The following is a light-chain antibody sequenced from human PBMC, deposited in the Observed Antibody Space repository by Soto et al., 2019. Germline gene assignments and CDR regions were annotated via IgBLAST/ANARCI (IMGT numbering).Light chain of an antibody. Sequence: LTQPASVSGSPGQSITISCTGTSSDVGAYNYVSWYQQYPGKAPKLMIYGVTNRPSGVSNRFSGSKTGNTASLTISGLQAEDEADYYCFSHRGGDSHVFGTGTKVNVL. CDR2: GVT. CDR1: SSDVGAYNY. CDR3: FSHRGGDSHV. V-gene: IGLV2-14*01. J-gene: IGLJ1*01.